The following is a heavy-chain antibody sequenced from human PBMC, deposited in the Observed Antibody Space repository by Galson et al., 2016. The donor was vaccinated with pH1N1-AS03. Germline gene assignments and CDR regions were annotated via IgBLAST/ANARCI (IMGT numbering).Heavy chain of an antibody. CDR2: IIGAGGVP. D-gene: IGHD6-19*01. Sequence: SLRLSCAASGFTFSSYAMSWVRQAPGKGLEWVASIIGAGGVPYYAGSVKGRFAVSRGTSENTVYLQLDRLRAEDTAVYYCAKDKEAVADRRGYFFDDWGQGTLVTVSS. CDR1: GFTFSSYA. J-gene: IGHJ4*02. V-gene: IGHV3-23*01. CDR3: AKDKEAVADRRGYFFDD.